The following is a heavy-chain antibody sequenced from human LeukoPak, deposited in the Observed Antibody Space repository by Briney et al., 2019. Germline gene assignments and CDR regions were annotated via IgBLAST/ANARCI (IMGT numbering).Heavy chain of an antibody. CDR1: GFTFSDSA. J-gene: IGHJ4*02. CDR2: IGYSDGST. V-gene: IGHV3-23*01. D-gene: IGHD3-16*02. Sequence: GGSLRLSCAASGFTFSDSALSWVRQTPGKGLEWVSTIGYSDGSTYYADSVKGRFTISRDNAKNSLYLQMNSLRAEDTALYYCARGYYDYVWGSYRYSGVDYFDYWGQGTLVTVSS. CDR3: ARGYYDYVWGSYRYSGVDYFDY.